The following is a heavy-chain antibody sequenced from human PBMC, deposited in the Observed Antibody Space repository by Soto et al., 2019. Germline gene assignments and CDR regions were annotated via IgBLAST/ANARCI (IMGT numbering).Heavy chain of an antibody. D-gene: IGHD3-10*01. Sequence: ASVKVSCKASGYTFTSSDINWVRQAPGQGLEWMGWMNPNTGNSGFAQKFQGRVTITADESTSTAYMELSSLRSEDTAVYYCARVRGELLSYYYYYGMDVWGQGTTVTVSS. CDR3: ARVRGELLSYYYYYGMDV. V-gene: IGHV1-8*01. CDR1: GYTFTSSD. CDR2: MNPNTGNS. J-gene: IGHJ6*02.